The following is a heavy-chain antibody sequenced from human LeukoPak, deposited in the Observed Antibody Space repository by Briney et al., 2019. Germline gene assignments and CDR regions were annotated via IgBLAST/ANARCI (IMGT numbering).Heavy chain of an antibody. Sequence: SGTLSLTCAVSGGSIKSNNWWSWVRQPPGKGLEWIGEIYHSGSTNYNPSLESRVTVSVDKSKNQFSLDLSSVTAADTAVYYCARGGHYDSRYSDYWGQGTLVTVSS. D-gene: IGHD3-3*01. CDR1: GGSIKSNNW. CDR3: ARGGHYDSRYSDY. J-gene: IGHJ4*02. CDR2: IYHSGST. V-gene: IGHV4-4*02.